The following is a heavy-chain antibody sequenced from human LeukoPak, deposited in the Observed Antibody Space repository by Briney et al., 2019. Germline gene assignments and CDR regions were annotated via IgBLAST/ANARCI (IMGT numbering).Heavy chain of an antibody. CDR3: ARHRYSSGWLEAFDV. CDR1: GDSISGGYS. V-gene: IGHV4-38-2*01. J-gene: IGHJ3*01. Sequence: SETLSLTCAVSGDSISGGYSWGWIRQPPGKGLEWFGSMYHSGNTYYNPSLKSRVAISVDTSKNQFSLRLSSVTAADTAVYYCARHRYSSGWLEAFDVWGQGTMVTVSS. CDR2: MYHSGNT. D-gene: IGHD6-19*01.